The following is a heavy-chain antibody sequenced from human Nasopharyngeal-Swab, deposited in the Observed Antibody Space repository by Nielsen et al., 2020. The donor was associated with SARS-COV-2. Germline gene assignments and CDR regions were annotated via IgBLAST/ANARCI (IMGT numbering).Heavy chain of an antibody. CDR2: IYYSGTT. Sequence: PGKGLEWIGSIYYSGTTYYNRSLKSRGTISVDTSKNQFSQKLRSVPAADTAVYYCARKRGRGGIWNYYYYYMDVWGKGTTVTVSS. V-gene: IGHV4-39*07. D-gene: IGHD3-10*01. CDR3: ARKRGRGGIWNYYYYYMDV. J-gene: IGHJ6*03.